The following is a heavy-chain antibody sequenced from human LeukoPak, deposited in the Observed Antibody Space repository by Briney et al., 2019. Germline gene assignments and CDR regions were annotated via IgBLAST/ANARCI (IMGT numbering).Heavy chain of an antibody. CDR2: IYYSGST. V-gene: IGHV4-59*01. J-gene: IGHJ4*02. Sequence: SETLSLTCTVSGGSISSYYCSWIRQPPGKGLEWIGYIYYSGSTNYNPSPKSRVTISVDTSKNQFSLKLSSVTAAGTAVYYCARGSGASYDSLYYWGQGTLVTVSS. CDR1: GGSISSYY. CDR3: ARGSGASYDSLYY. D-gene: IGHD3-22*01.